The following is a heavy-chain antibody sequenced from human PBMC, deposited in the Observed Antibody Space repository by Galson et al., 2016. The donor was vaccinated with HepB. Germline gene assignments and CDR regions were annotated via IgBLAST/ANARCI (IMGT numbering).Heavy chain of an antibody. CDR2: ISPYSGNT. CDR3: AKKEGVAARSEYYSYHGMDV. V-gene: IGHV1-18*01. Sequence: SVKVSCKASGYTFTTYGISWVRQAPGQGLEWMGWISPYSGNTNYAQKFQGRVTMSRDTSTSTAYMELRSLRSEDTDVYYCAKKEGVAARSEYYSYHGMDVWGRGTTVTVSS. J-gene: IGHJ6*02. D-gene: IGHD6-6*01. CDR1: GYTFTTYG.